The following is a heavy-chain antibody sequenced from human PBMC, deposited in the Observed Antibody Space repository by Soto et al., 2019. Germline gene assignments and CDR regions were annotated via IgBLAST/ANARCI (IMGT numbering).Heavy chain of an antibody. CDR2: ISGSGGST. J-gene: IGHJ3*02. CDR1: GFTFSSYA. Sequence: GGSLRLSCAASGFTFSSYAMSWVRQAPGKGLEWVSAISGSGGSTYYADSVKGRFTISRDNSKNTLYLQMNSLRAEDTAVYYCARDLGSGRVPDAFDIWGQGTMVTVSS. V-gene: IGHV3-23*01. D-gene: IGHD3-10*01. CDR3: ARDLGSGRVPDAFDI.